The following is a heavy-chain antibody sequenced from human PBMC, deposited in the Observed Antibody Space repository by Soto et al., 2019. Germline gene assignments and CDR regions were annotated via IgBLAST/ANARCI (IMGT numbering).Heavy chain of an antibody. V-gene: IGHV3-30-3*01. CDR1: GFTFSSYA. D-gene: IGHD3-22*01. J-gene: IGHJ4*02. CDR2: ISYDGSNK. Sequence: PGGSVRLSCAATGFTFSSYAMHWVRQAPGKGLEWVAVISYDGSNKYYADSVKGRFTISRDNSKNTLYLQMNSLRAEDTAAYYCARDPYYDSSGYYAYWGQGTLVTVSS. CDR3: ARDPYYDSSGYYAY.